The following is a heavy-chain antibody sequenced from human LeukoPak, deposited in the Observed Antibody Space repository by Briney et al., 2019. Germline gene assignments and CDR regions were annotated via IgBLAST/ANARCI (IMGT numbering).Heavy chain of an antibody. CDR2: ISDTGITI. CDR3: ARGLHYDLWSGYYSTFDY. CDR1: GFTISDFH. D-gene: IGHD3-3*01. Sequence: GGSLRLSCAASGFTISDFHISWIRQAPGKGLEWISYISDTGITIYYAASVKGRFTISRDNTNNSLYLQMNSLSTEDTAVYYCARGLHYDLWSGYYSTFDYWGLGSQVTVSS. V-gene: IGHV3-11*01. J-gene: IGHJ4*02.